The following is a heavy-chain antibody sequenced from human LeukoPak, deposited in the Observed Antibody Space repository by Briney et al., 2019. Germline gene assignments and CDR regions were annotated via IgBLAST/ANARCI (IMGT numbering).Heavy chain of an antibody. J-gene: IGHJ3*02. D-gene: IGHD6-19*01. CDR2: ITTSGNTI. CDR1: GFTFSSYE. CDR3: ARDSVAGSQDSFDI. Sequence: GGSLRLSCATSGFTFSSYEMNWVRQAPGKGLEWVSYITTSGNTIYYADSVKGRFTISRDNAKNSLYLQMNSLRAEDTAVYYCARDSVAGSQDSFDIWGQGTKVTASS. V-gene: IGHV3-48*03.